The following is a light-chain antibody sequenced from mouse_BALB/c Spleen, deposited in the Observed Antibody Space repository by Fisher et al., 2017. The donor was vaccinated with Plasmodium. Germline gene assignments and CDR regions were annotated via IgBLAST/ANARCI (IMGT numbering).Light chain of an antibody. CDR3: QLYYDFPRT. CDR2: YSS. V-gene: IGKV5-43*01. J-gene: IGKJ1*01. CDR1: QSISNN. Sequence: DIVLTQSPATLSVTPGDSVSLSCRASQSISNNLHWYQQKSHESPRLLIKYSSQSISGIPSRFSGSGSGQDFSLTISSLDYEDVGIYYCQLYYDFPRTFGGGTKLEIK.